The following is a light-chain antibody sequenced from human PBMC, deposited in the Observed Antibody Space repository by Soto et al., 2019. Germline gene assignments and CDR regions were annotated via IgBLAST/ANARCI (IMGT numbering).Light chain of an antibody. CDR2: DAS. J-gene: IGKJ2*01. V-gene: IGKV1-5*01. Sequence: IQLTQSPSTLSSSLGDRVTLTCQASQSIYTCLAWYQQKPGKAPKVLIHDASSLKSGVPSRFSGSGSGTEFTLTISSLQPDDIATYYCQQYNSYSPNTFGQGTKVDIK. CDR3: QQYNSYSPNT. CDR1: QSIYTC.